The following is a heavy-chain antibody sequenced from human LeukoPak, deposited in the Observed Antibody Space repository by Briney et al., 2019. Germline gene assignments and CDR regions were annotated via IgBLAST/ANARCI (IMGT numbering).Heavy chain of an antibody. CDR2: IYYSGST. CDR1: GGSISSYY. V-gene: IGHV4-59*01. J-gene: IGHJ3*02. Sequence: SETLSLTCTVSGGSISSYYWSWIRQPPGKGLEWIGHIYYSGSTNYNPSLKSRVTISVDTSKNQFSLKLSSVTAADTAVYYCARGYYDSSGYSNTFDIWGQGTMVTVSS. D-gene: IGHD3-22*01. CDR3: ARGYYDSSGYSNTFDI.